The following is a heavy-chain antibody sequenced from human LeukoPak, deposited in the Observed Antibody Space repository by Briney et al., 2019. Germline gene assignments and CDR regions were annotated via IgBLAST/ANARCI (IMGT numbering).Heavy chain of an antibody. CDR1: GFTFSSYG. CDR3: ARTAPYYFDY. V-gene: IGHV3-48*04. D-gene: IGHD5-18*01. Sequence: GRSLRLSCAASGFTFSSYGMHWVRQAPGKGLEWVSYISSSGSTVYYADSVKGRFTISRDNAKNSLYLQMNSLRAEDTAVYYCARTAPYYFDYWGQGTLVTVSS. CDR2: ISSSGSTV. J-gene: IGHJ4*02.